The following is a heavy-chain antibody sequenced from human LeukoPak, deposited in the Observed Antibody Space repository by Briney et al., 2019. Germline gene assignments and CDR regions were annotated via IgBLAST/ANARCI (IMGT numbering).Heavy chain of an antibody. J-gene: IGHJ4*02. Sequence: GGSLRLSCAASGFTFSNAWMSWVRQAPGKGLEWVGRIKSKTDGGTTDYAAPVKGRFTISRDDSKNTLYLQMNSLKTEDTAVYYCTTEYIVVVPAAPPGVDYWGQGTLVTVSS. CDR3: TTEYIVVVPAAPPGVDY. CDR2: IKSKTDGGTT. D-gene: IGHD2-2*01. V-gene: IGHV3-15*01. CDR1: GFTFSNAW.